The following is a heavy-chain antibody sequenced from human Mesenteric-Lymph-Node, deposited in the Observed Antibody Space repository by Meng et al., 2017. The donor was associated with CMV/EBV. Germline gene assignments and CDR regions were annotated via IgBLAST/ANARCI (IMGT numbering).Heavy chain of an antibody. CDR3: ARGLYSSSWGDYFGMDV. CDR2: INHSGST. V-gene: IGHV4-34*01. Sequence: SETLSLTCAVYGGSFSGYYWSWIRQPPGKGLEWIGEINHSGSTNYNPSLKSRVTISVDTSKNQFSLKLSSVTAADTAVYYCARGLYSSSWGDYFGMDVWGQGTTVTVSS. J-gene: IGHJ6*02. CDR1: GGSFSGYY. D-gene: IGHD6-6*01.